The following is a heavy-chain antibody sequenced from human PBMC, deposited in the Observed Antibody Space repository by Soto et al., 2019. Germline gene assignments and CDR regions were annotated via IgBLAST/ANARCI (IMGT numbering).Heavy chain of an antibody. CDR3: ARDSRPYTSSPALLY. D-gene: IGHD6-6*01. CDR2: ISNSGSYI. Sequence: EVQLVESGGGLVKPGGSLRLSCAASGFTFSSYSMNWVRQAPGKGLEWVSSISNSGSYIYYADSVRGRCTISSDNAKSSLYLQMNTLSAEDTAVYYCARDSRPYTSSPALLYWGQGSLVTVSS. V-gene: IGHV3-21*01. J-gene: IGHJ4*02. CDR1: GFTFSSYS.